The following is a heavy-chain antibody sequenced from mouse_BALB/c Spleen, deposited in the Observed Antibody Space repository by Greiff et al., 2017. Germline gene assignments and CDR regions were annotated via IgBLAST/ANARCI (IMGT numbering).Heavy chain of an antibody. CDR2: ISSGGSYT. CDR3: TRAFYYGNYPAWFAY. D-gene: IGHD2-1*01. V-gene: IGHV5-6-4*01. Sequence: EVKLMESGGGLVKPGGSLKLSCAASGFTFSSYTMSWVRQTPEKRLEWVATISSGGSYTYYPDSVKGRFTISRDNAKNTLYLQMSSLKSEDTAMYYCTRAFYYGNYPAWFAYWGQGTLVTVSA. CDR1: GFTFSSYT. J-gene: IGHJ3*01.